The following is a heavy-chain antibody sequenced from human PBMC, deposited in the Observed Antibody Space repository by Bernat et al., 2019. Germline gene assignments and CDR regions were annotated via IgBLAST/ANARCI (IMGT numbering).Heavy chain of an antibody. V-gene: IGHV4-39*01. Sequence: QLQLQESGPGLVKPSETLSLTCTVSGGSISSSSYYWGWIRQPPGKGLEWIGSIYYSGSTYYNPSLKSRVTISVDTSKNQFSLKLSSVTAADTAVYYCARQEDYPNLEPAVAKYWGQGTLVTVSS. CDR2: IYYSGST. CDR1: GGSISSSSYY. J-gene: IGHJ4*02. D-gene: IGHD6-19*01. CDR3: ARQEDYPNLEPAVAKY.